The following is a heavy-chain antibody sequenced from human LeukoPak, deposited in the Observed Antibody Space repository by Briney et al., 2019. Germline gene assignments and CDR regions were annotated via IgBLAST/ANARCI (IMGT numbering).Heavy chain of an antibody. CDR2: IYTSGST. D-gene: IGHD5-18*01. Sequence: PSETLSLTCTVSGGSISSYYWSWIRQPAGKGLEWIGRIYTSGSTNYNPSLKSRVTMSVDTSMNQFSLKLSSVTAADTAVYYCARDTVMVDLTTQNWFDPWGQGTLVTVSS. CDR1: GGSISSYY. V-gene: IGHV4-4*07. J-gene: IGHJ5*02. CDR3: ARDTVMVDLTTQNWFDP.